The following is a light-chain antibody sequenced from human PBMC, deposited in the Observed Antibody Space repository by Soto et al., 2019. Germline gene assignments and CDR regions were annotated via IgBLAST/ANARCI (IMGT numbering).Light chain of an antibody. Sequence: QSALTQPPSASGSPGQSVTISCTGTSSDVGGYNYVSWYQQHPGNAPKLIIYEVSKRPSGVPDRFSGSKSGNTASLTVSGLQTEDEADHYCGSYAGSNNFLYVFGTGTKVTVL. J-gene: IGLJ1*01. CDR1: SSDVGGYNY. CDR3: GSYAGSNNFLYV. CDR2: EVS. V-gene: IGLV2-8*01.